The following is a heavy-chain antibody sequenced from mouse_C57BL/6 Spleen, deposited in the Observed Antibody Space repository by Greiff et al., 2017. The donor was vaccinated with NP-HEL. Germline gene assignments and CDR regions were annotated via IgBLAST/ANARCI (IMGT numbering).Heavy chain of an antibody. CDR1: GYTFTSYT. V-gene: IGHV1-4*01. CDR2: INPSSGYT. Sequence: QVQLQQSGAELARPGASVKMSCKASGYTFTSYTMHWVKQRPGQGLEWIGYINPSSGYTKYNQKFKDKATLTADKSSSTAYMQLSSLTSEDSAVYYCANFNYDYFDYWGQGTTLTVSS. J-gene: IGHJ2*01. CDR3: ANFNYDYFDY. D-gene: IGHD2-1*01.